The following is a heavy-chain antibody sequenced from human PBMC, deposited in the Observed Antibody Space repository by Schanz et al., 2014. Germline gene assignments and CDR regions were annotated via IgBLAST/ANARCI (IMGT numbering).Heavy chain of an antibody. V-gene: IGHV1-69*04. CDR1: GGTFVTFF. D-gene: IGHD5-18*01. CDR3: ARVPDTALVYYHYRMDV. CDR2: ISPLLGVA. Sequence: QVHLVQSGAEVKEPGSSVKVSCKPSGGTFVTFFFTWVRQAPGQGPQWMGRISPLLGVANYAQEFQGRLTITADKSTSTAYMELSSLRSEDTAVYYCARVPDTALVYYHYRMDVWGQGTTVTVSS. J-gene: IGHJ6*02.